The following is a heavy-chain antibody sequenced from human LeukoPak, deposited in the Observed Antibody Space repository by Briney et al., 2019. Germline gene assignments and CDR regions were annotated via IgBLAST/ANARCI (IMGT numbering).Heavy chain of an antibody. D-gene: IGHD5-12*01. Sequence: AESLKISCKGSGDSFTSYWIGWVRQMPGKGLEWMGIIYPGDCDTKYSPSFQGQVTISADKSISTAYLQRSSLKASDTAMYYCARLGSGYDYRGRGMDVWGQGTTVTVSS. CDR1: GDSFTSYW. V-gene: IGHV5-51*01. CDR2: IYPGDCDT. CDR3: ARLGSGYDYRGRGMDV. J-gene: IGHJ6*02.